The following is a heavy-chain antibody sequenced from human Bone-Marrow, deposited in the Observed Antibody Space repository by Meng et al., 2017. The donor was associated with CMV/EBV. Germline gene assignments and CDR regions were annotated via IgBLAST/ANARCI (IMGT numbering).Heavy chain of an antibody. Sequence: GESLKISCAASGFTFSSYAMHWVRQAPGKGLEWVAVISYDGSNKYYADSVKGRFTISRDNSKNTLYLQMNSLRAEDTAVYYCARDALPSYHGSGTDYWGQGTLVTVSS. CDR2: ISYDGSNK. J-gene: IGHJ4*02. CDR1: GFTFSSYA. CDR3: ARDALPSYHGSGTDY. D-gene: IGHD3-10*01. V-gene: IGHV3-30-3*01.